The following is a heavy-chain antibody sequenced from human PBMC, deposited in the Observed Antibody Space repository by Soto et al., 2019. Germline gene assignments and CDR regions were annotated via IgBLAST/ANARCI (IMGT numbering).Heavy chain of an antibody. Sequence: PSETLSLTCTVSGGSVSSGSYYWSWIRQPPGKGLEWIGYIYYSGSTNYNPSLKSRATISEDTYKNQFSLKLSSVTAADTAVYFCARDQSYSSSSGFAFDIWGQGTLVTVSS. CDR3: ARDQSYSSSSGFAFDI. D-gene: IGHD6-6*01. CDR1: GGSVSSGSYY. V-gene: IGHV4-61*01. J-gene: IGHJ3*02. CDR2: IYYSGST.